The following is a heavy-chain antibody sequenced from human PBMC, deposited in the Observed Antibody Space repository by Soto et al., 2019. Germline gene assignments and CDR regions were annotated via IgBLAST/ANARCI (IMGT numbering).Heavy chain of an antibody. J-gene: IGHJ4*02. CDR2: ISSSSSTI. Sequence: EVQLVESGGGLVQPGGSLRLSCAASGFTFSSYNMNWVRQAPGKGLEWVSYISSSSSTIYYADSVKGRFTISRDNAKNSLYLQMNSLRAEDTAVYYCARDSPLLLWVGELSGPDDYWGQGTLVTVSS. CDR1: GFTFSSYN. V-gene: IGHV3-48*01. D-gene: IGHD3-10*01. CDR3: ARDSPLLLWVGELSGPDDY.